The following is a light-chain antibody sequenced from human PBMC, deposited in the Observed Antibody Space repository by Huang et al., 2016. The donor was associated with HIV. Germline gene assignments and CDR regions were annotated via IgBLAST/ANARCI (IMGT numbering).Light chain of an antibody. CDR2: GAS. CDR1: QSVSSN. J-gene: IGKJ3*01. V-gene: IGKV3-15*01. CDR3: QQYNNWPGT. Sequence: EIVMTQSPATLSVSPGERATLSCRASQSVSSNLAWYQQKPGQAPRLLIYGASTRATGIPARLRGSGSGTEFTLTISSLQSEDFAVYYCQQYNNWPGTFGPGTKVDIK.